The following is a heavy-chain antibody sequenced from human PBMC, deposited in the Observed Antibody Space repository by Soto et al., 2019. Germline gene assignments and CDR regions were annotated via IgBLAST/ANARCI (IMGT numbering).Heavy chain of an antibody. CDR3: ATKNVPTPGNY. CDR1: LVSISSGNW. J-gene: IGHJ4*02. Sequence: QVQLQESGPGLVEPSGTLSLTCAVSLVSISSGNWWSWVRQPPGRGLEDIGEVSPSGTTNYNSPPESRLTLTLDPSKNQFSPKMTSVTAADTAVYYCATKNVPTPGNYWGQGTLVIVSS. CDR2: VSPSGTT. V-gene: IGHV4-4*02. D-gene: IGHD2-2*01.